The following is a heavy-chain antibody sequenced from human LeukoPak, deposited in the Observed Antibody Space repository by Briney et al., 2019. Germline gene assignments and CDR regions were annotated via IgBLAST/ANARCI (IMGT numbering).Heavy chain of an antibody. V-gene: IGHV3-33*06. CDR1: GFTFSSYG. J-gene: IGHJ4*02. CDR3: AKGASPFDY. CDR2: IWYDGSNK. Sequence: GGSLRLSCAASGFTFSSYGMHWVRQAPVKGLEWVAVIWYDGSNKYYADSVKGRFTISRDISKNTLYLQMNSLRAEDTAIYYCAKGASPFDYLGQGTLVTVSS.